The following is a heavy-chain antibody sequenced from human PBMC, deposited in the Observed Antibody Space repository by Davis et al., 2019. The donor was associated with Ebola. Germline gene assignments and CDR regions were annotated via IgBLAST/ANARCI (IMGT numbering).Heavy chain of an antibody. CDR3: ARALVPAAIWDWDYGMDV. Sequence: GESLKISCAASGFTFSSYGMNWVRQAPGKGLEWVSSISSSSSYIYYADSVKGRFTISRDNAKNSLYLQMNSLRAEDTAVYYCARALVPAAIWDWDYGMDVWGQGTTVTVSS. CDR1: GFTFSSYG. V-gene: IGHV3-21*01. D-gene: IGHD2-2*01. CDR2: ISSSSSYI. J-gene: IGHJ6*02.